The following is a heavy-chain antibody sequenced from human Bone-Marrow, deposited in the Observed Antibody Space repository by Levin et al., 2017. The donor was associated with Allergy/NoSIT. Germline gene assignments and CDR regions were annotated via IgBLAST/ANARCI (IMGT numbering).Heavy chain of an antibody. Sequence: GGSLRLSCAASGFSFTDYAMHWVRQAPGKGLEWIAIIWPDGSKEYYADSVKGRFTISRDHSKNTLYLQMNNLRLDDTAVYYCARDPPNNALDFEFWGQGSLVTVSS. CDR2: IWPDGSKE. J-gene: IGHJ4*02. V-gene: IGHV3-33*01. CDR3: ARDPPNNALDFEF. D-gene: IGHD1/OR15-1a*01. CDR1: GFSFTDYA.